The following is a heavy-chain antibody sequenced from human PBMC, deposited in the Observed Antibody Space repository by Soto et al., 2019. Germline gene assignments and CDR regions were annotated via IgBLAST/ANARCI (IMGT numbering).Heavy chain of an antibody. CDR3: AKQRGGYDRDFDY. J-gene: IGHJ4*02. D-gene: IGHD5-12*01. CDR2: IYSGGST. Sequence: EVQLVESGGGLVQPGGSLRLSCAASGFTVSSNYLSWVRQAPGKGLEWVSVIYSGGSTYYADSLKCRFTISRDNSKNTLYLQMNTLRVEDTAVYYCAKQRGGYDRDFDYWGQGTLVTVSS. V-gene: IGHV3-66*01. CDR1: GFTVSSNY.